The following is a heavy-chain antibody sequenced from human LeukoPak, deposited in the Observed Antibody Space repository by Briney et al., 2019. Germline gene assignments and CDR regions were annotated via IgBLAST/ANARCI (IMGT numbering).Heavy chain of an antibody. CDR1: GFTFSSYA. D-gene: IGHD6-13*01. CDR2: ISGSGGST. CDR3: AKTLRQQLVNWFDP. V-gene: IGHV3-23*01. Sequence: PGGSLRLSCAAPGFTFSSYAMSWVRQAPGKGLEWVSAISGSGGSTYYADSVKGRFTISRDNSKNTLYLQMNSLRAEDTAVYYCAKTLRQQLVNWFDPWGQGTLVTVSS. J-gene: IGHJ5*02.